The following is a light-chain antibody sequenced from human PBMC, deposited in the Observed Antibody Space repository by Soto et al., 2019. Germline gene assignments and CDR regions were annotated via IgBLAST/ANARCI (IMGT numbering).Light chain of an antibody. J-gene: IGKJ2*01. V-gene: IGKV3-11*01. CDR3: QQRSNWPPRYT. CDR1: QSVSSY. CDR2: DAS. Sequence: ESVLTQAPATLSLSPGKRATLSCRASQSVSSYLAWYQQKPGQAPRLLIYDASNRATGIPARFSGSGSGTDFTVTISSLEPEDFAVYYCQQRSNWPPRYTFGQGTKLEIK.